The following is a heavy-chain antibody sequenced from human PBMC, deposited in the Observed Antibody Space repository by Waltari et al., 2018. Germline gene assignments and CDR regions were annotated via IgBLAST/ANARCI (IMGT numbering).Heavy chain of an antibody. V-gene: IGHV4-61*02. Sequence: QVQLQESGPGLVKPSQTLSLTCTVSGGSIRSGSYYWSWIRQPAGKGLEWIGRIYTSGSTNYNPSLKSRVTISVDTSKNQFSLKLSSVTAADTAVYYCARGYDFWSGYYIPPDYWGQGTLVTVSS. CDR2: IYTSGST. CDR3: ARGYDFWSGYYIPPDY. D-gene: IGHD3-3*01. J-gene: IGHJ4*02. CDR1: GGSIRSGSYY.